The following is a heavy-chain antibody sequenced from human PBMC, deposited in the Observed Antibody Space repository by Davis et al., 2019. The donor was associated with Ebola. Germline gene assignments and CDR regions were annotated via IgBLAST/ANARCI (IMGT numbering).Heavy chain of an antibody. Sequence: GESLKISCAASGFTSTFSNYWMHWVRQAPGKGLVWVSRINSDGSSTTYADSVKGRFTISRDNAKNTLYLQMNSLRAEDTAVYYCARSSYQPDYWGQGTLVTVSS. CDR2: INSDGSST. CDR1: GFTSTFSNYW. J-gene: IGHJ4*02. V-gene: IGHV3-74*01. CDR3: ARSSYQPDY. D-gene: IGHD2-2*01.